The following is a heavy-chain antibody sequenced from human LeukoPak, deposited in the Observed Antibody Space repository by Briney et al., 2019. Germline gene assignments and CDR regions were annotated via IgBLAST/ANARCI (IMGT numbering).Heavy chain of an antibody. D-gene: IGHD2-21*02. J-gene: IGHJ4*02. CDR3: ARSSRNPYCGGDCYPWLYFDY. CDR1: GFSLSTSGMC. CDR2: IDWDDDK. Sequence: SGPTLVNPTQTLTLTCTFSGFSLSTSGMCVSWIRQPPGKALEWLARIDWDDDKYYSTSLKTRLTISKDTSKNQVVLTMTNMDPVDTATYDCARSSRNPYCGGDCYPWLYFDYWGQGTLVTVSS. V-gene: IGHV2-70*11.